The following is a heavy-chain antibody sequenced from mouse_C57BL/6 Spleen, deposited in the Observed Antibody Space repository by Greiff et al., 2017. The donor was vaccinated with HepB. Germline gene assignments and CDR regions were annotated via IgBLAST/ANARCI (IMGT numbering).Heavy chain of an antibody. CDR3: ARETDSSGYVRY. V-gene: IGHV1-82*01. CDR1: GYAFSSSW. D-gene: IGHD3-2*02. CDR2: IYPGDGDT. J-gene: IGHJ2*01. Sequence: VQLQQSGPELVKPGASVKISCKASGYAFSSSWMNWVKQRPGKGLEWIGRIYPGDGDTNYNGKFEGKATLTADKSSSTAYMQLSSLTSEDSAVYFCARETDSSGYVRYWGQGTTLTVSS.